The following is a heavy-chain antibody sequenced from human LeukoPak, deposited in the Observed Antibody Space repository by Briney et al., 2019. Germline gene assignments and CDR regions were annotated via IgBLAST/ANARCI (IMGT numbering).Heavy chain of an antibody. V-gene: IGHV4-59*12. CDR2: IYYSGST. CDR1: GGSISSYY. Sequence: PSETLSLTCTVSGGSISSYYWSWIRQPPGKGLEWIGYIYYSGSTNYNPSLKSRVTISVDTSKNQFSLKLSSVTAADTAVYYCARYIHSSGWYYRAQYNWFDPWGQGTLVTVSS. CDR3: ARYIHSSGWYYRAQYNWFDP. D-gene: IGHD6-19*01. J-gene: IGHJ5*02.